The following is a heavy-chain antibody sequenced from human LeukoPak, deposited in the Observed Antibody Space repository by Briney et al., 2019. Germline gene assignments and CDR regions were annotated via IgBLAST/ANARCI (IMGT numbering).Heavy chain of an antibody. V-gene: IGHV1-8*01. CDR2: MNPNSGNT. J-gene: IGHJ4*02. Sequence: ASVKVSCKASGYTFTSYDINWARQATGQGLEWMGWMNPNSGNTGYAQKFQGRVTMTRNTSISTAYMELSSLRSEDTAVYYCARTGYSYGYVDYWGQGTLVTVSS. D-gene: IGHD5-18*01. CDR3: ARTGYSYGYVDY. CDR1: GYTFTSYD.